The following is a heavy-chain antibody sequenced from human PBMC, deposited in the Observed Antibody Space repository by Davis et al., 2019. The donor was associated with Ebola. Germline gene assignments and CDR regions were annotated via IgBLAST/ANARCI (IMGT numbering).Heavy chain of an antibody. CDR2: TYYSGST. CDR3: AGGRDYVTELDY. Sequence: MPSETLSLTCTVSGGSVSSGSYYWSWLRQPPGKGLEWIGYTYYSGSTNYHPSLKSRVTISVDTSNNQISLKLSSVTAADTAMYYCAGGRDYVTELDYWGQGTLVTVSS. V-gene: IGHV4-61*01. J-gene: IGHJ4*02. CDR1: GGSVSSGSYY. D-gene: IGHD3-16*01.